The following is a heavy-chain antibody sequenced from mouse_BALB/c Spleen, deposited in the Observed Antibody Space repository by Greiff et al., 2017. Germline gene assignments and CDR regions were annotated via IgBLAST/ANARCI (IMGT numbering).Heavy chain of an antibody. D-gene: IGHD2-1*01. CDR1: GFSLTSYG. V-gene: IGHV2-4-1*01. J-gene: IGHJ4*01. CDR3: ARNLNGNYGYYYAMDY. Sequence: QVQLQQSGPGLVQPSQSLSITCTVSGFSLTSYGVHWVRQSPGKGLEWLGVIWSGGSTDYNAAFISRLSISKDNSKSQVFFKMNSLQADDTAIYYCARNLNGNYGYYYAMDYWGQGTSVTVSS. CDR2: IWSGGST.